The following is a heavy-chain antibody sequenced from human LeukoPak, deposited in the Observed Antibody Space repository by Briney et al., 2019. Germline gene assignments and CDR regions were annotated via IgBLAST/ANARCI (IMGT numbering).Heavy chain of an antibody. Sequence: SETLSLTCTVSGGSISSYYWSWIRQPPGKGLEWIGYIYYSGSTNYNPSLKSRVTISVDTSKNQFSLKLSSVTAADTAVYYCATRGYSGYVGPYYFDYWGQGTLVTVSS. V-gene: IGHV4-59*01. CDR1: GGSISSYY. CDR2: IYYSGST. J-gene: IGHJ4*02. CDR3: ATRGYSGYVGPYYFDY. D-gene: IGHD5-12*01.